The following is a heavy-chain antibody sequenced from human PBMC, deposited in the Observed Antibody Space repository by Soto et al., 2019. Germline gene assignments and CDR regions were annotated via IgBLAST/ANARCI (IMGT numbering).Heavy chain of an antibody. Sequence: QVQLQQWGAGLLKPSETLSLNCAVTGGSLSGYYWSWIRQAPGKGLEWIGEVKDGGHTNYSPSLRGRGTISSDTSNSQFSLRLNSVTAADTGVYYCARGQEGVVATHWDQGSLVTVSS. CDR1: GGSLSGYY. J-gene: IGHJ4*02. D-gene: IGHD5-12*01. CDR3: ARGQEGVVATH. CDR2: VKDGGHT. V-gene: IGHV4-34*01.